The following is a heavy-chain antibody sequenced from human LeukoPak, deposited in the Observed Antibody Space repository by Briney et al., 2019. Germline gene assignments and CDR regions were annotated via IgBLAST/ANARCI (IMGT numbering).Heavy chain of an antibody. CDR3: ARVAPIYSSSLYYLDY. CDR2: IWYDGGNK. D-gene: IGHD6-13*01. CDR1: GFTSSSYV. V-gene: IGHV3-33*01. Sequence: PGGSLRLSCAASGFTSSSYVMHWVRQAPGKGLEWVAVIWYDGGNKYYADSVKGRFTISRDNSKNTLYLQMNSLRAEDTAVYYCARVAPIYSSSLYYLDYWGQGTLVTVSS. J-gene: IGHJ4*02.